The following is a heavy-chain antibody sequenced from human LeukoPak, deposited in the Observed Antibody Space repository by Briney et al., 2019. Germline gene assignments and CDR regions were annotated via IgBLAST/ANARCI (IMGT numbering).Heavy chain of an antibody. J-gene: IGHJ4*02. CDR2: IYYSGST. V-gene: IGHV4-39*07. Sequence: SETLSLTCTVSGGSISSSSYYWGWIRQPPGKGLEWIGSIYYSGSTYYNPSLKSRVTISVDTSKNQFSLKLSSVTAADTAVYYCAKKHASYGFLIFNYFDYWGQGTLVTVSS. CDR1: GGSISSSSYY. D-gene: IGHD3-10*01. CDR3: AKKHASYGFLIFNYFDY.